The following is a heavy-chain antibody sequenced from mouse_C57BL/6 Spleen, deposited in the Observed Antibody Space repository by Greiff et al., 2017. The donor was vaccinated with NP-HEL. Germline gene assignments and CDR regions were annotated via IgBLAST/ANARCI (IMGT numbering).Heavy chain of an antibody. CDR2: IWGDGST. D-gene: IGHD2-2*01. CDR3: AKGGYYGCDGDFAY. V-gene: IGHV2-3*01. J-gene: IGHJ3*01. CDR1: GFSLTSYG. Sequence: QVQLKQSGPGLVEPSQSLSLSCTASGFSLTSYGVRWVRQPPGQGLEWLGVIWGDGSTNSHSALISRLSISTVNSKSQVFIKLNSLQTDDSATYYCAKGGYYGCDGDFAYWGQGTLVTVAA.